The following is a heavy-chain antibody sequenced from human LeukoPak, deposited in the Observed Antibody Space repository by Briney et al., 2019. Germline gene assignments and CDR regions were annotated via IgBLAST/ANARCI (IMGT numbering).Heavy chain of an antibody. V-gene: IGHV4-30-2*01. Sequence: SETLSLTCAVSGGSISSGGYSWSWIRQPPGKGLEWIGYIYHSGSTYYSPSLKSRVTISVDRSRNQFSLKLSSVTAADTAVYYCARAHTDDAFDIWGQGTMVTVSS. J-gene: IGHJ3*02. CDR1: GGSISSGGYS. CDR2: IYHSGST. CDR3: ARAHTDDAFDI.